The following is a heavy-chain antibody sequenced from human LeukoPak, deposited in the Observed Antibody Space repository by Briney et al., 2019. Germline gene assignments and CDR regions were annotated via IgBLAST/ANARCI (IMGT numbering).Heavy chain of an antibody. Sequence: GRSLRLXCAASGFTCSSYSMNWVRRAPGKGLESVSSISSSSSYIYYADSVKGRFTISRDNAKNSLYLQMNSLRAEDTAVYYCARGQAGYNWGPDYWGQGTLVTVSS. CDR2: ISSSSSYI. D-gene: IGHD5-24*01. CDR1: GFTCSSYS. V-gene: IGHV3-21*01. CDR3: ARGQAGYNWGPDY. J-gene: IGHJ4*02.